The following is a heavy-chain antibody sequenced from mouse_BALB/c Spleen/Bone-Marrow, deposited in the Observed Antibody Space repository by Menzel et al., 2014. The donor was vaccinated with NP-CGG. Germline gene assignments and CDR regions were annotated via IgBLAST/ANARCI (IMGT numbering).Heavy chain of an antibody. CDR1: GFTFSSSG. Sequence: EVQLVESGGGSVQPGGSRKLSCAASGFTFSSSGMHWVRQAPEKGLEWVAYISNGSSPIYYADTVKGRFTISRDNPKNTLFLQMTSLRSEDTAMYYCARKGAMITHYYAMDYWGQGTSVTVSS. D-gene: IGHD2-4*01. V-gene: IGHV5-17*02. CDR3: ARKGAMITHYYAMDY. CDR2: ISNGSSPI. J-gene: IGHJ4*01.